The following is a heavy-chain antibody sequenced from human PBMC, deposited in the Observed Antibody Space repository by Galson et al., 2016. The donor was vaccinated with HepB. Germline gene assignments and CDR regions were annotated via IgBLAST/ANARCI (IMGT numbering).Heavy chain of an antibody. CDR2: IYYSGST. D-gene: IGHD1-14*01. CDR3: AASPPEYPPFEIDY. Sequence: SETLSLTCTVSGGSISSSSSSYWGWIRQPPGEGLEWIGSIYYSGSTYYNPSLKSRVTIFVDTSKNQFSLKLSSVTASDTAVYYCAASPPEYPPFEIDYWGQGTLATVSS. J-gene: IGHJ4*02. CDR1: GGSISSSSSSY. V-gene: IGHV4-39*01.